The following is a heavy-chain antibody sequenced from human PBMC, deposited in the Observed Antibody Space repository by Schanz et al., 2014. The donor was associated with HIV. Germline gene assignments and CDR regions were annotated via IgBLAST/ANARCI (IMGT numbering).Heavy chain of an antibody. V-gene: IGHV3-11*04. Sequence: QVQLVESGGGLVKPGGSLRLSCAASGFTFSDYYMSWIRQAPGKGLEWVSYISSSSTTRHYADSVKGRFTISRDNAKNSLSLQMNSLRDEDTAVYYCARSPSYGMDVWGQGTTVTVSS. CDR3: ARSPSYGMDV. J-gene: IGHJ6*02. CDR1: GFTFSDYY. CDR2: ISSSSTTR.